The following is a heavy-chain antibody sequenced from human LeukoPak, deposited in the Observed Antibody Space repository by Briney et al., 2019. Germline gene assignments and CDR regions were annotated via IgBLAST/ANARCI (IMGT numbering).Heavy chain of an antibody. CDR1: GFSFSSYA. CDR3: ARDSRGATPY. V-gene: IGHV3-48*04. D-gene: IGHD1-26*01. J-gene: IGHJ4*02. CDR2: ISRHHNGTR. Sequence: GGSLRLSCAASGFSFSSYALNWVRQAPGKALEEISYISRHHNGTRYYADSVKGRFTISRDNAKNSLYLQMNSLRAEDTAVYYCARDSRGATPYWGQGTLVTVSS.